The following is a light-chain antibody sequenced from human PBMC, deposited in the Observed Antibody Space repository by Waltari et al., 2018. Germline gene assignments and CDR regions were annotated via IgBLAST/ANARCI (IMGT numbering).Light chain of an antibody. CDR1: RGVNVSNHR. CDR2: YKSDSDN. V-gene: IGLV5-45*03. Sequence: AVLTKPSSFSASPGAYATTTCTLRRGVNVSNHRIYWYQQKPGSPPQYLLRYKSDSDNQQGSGVPSRFSGSKDASANAGILLISGLQSEDEADYYCMIWRSGASEFGGGTKLTVL. CDR3: MIWRSGASE. J-gene: IGLJ2*01.